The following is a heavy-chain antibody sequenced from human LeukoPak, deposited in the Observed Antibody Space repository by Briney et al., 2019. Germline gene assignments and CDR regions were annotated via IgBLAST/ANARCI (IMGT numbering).Heavy chain of an antibody. J-gene: IGHJ4*02. Sequence: ASVKVSCKVSGYTLTELSMHWVRQAPGKGLEWMGGFDPEDGETIYAQKFQGRVTMTEDTSTDTAYMELRSLRSDDTAVYYCARRYSSSWGPEYYFDYWGQGTLVTVSS. D-gene: IGHD6-13*01. V-gene: IGHV1-24*01. CDR1: GYTLTELS. CDR2: FDPEDGET. CDR3: ARRYSSSWGPEYYFDY.